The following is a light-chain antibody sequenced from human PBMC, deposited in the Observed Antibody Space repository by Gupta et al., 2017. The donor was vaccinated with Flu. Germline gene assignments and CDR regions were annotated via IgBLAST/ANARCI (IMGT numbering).Light chain of an antibody. CDR2: DAS. J-gene: IGKJ4*01. CDR3: QQRSNWLT. Sequence: SPAPLSLSPGERATLSCRASQSIRSSLAWYQQKPGQAPRLLIYDASTRATGIPARFSGSGSGTDFTLTISSLESEDFAVYYCQQRSNWLTFGGGTKVEIK. V-gene: IGKV3-11*01. CDR1: QSIRSS.